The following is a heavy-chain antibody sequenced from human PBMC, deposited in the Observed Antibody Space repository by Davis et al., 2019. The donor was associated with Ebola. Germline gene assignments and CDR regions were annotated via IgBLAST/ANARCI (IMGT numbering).Heavy chain of an antibody. CDR3: ARGTSLARNFDY. Sequence: GESLKISCQASGYSFTTYWIVWVRQMPGKGLECMGIIFPGDSDTRYSPSFQGQVTISADESFSTAYLQWSSLKASDTAMYYCARGTSLARNFDYWGQGTLVTVSS. V-gene: IGHV5-51*01. CDR2: IFPGDSDT. CDR1: GYSFTTYW. J-gene: IGHJ4*02. D-gene: IGHD3-3*02.